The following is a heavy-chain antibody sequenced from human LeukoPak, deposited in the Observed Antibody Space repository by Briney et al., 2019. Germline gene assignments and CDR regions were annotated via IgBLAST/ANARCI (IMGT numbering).Heavy chain of an antibody. J-gene: IGHJ5*02. V-gene: IGHV3-23*01. CDR1: GFTFSSYA. CDR2: ISGSGGST. Sequence: GGSLRLSCAASGFTFSSYAMSWVRQAPGKGLEWVSAISGSGGSTYYADSVKGRFTISRDNSKNTLYLQMNSLRAEDTAVYYCAKVPTTIVVVPAATNWFDPWGQGTLVTVSS. D-gene: IGHD2-2*01. CDR3: AKVPTTIVVVPAATNWFDP.